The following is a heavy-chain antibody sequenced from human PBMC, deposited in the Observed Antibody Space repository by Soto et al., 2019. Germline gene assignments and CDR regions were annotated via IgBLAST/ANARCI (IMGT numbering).Heavy chain of an antibody. CDR1: GFTFSSYS. CDR3: AIEGPDIVLVPAAIPDAFDI. V-gene: IGHV3-48*04. Sequence: PGGSLRLSCAASGFTFSSYSMNWVRQAPGKGLEWVSYISSSSSTIYYADSVKGRFTISRDNAKNSLYLQMNSLRAEDTAVYYCAIEGPDIVLVPAAIPDAFDIWGQGTMVTVSS. CDR2: ISSSSSTI. J-gene: IGHJ3*02. D-gene: IGHD2-2*01.